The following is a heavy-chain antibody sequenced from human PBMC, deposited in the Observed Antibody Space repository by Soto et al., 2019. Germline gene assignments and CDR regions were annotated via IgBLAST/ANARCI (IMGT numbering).Heavy chain of an antibody. D-gene: IGHD3-10*01. V-gene: IGHV3-9*01. CDR1: GFTFDDYA. Sequence: PGGSLRLSCAASGFTFDDYAMHWVRQAPGKGLEWVSGISWNSGSIGYADSVEGRFTISRDNAKNSLYLQMNSLRAEDTALYYCAKDTTPSRRGASDIWGQGTMVTVSS. CDR2: ISWNSGSI. J-gene: IGHJ3*02. CDR3: AKDTTPSRRGASDI.